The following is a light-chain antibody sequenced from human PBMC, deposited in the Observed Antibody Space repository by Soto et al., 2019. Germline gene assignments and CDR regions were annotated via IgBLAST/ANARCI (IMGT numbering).Light chain of an antibody. Sequence: DIQLIQSPSSLSASVGDRVTITCHTSQRVSSYLNWYQQKPGKAPKLLINAVSTLHSGVPSRFSGSESETDFTLTISSLQPEDSGTYYCQQSYTTPSWTFGQGTKVEI. V-gene: IGKV1-39*01. CDR1: QRVSSY. CDR3: QQSYTTPSWT. CDR2: AVS. J-gene: IGKJ1*01.